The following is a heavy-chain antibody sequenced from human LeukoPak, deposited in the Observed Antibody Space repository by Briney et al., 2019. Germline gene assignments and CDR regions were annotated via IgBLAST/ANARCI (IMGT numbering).Heavy chain of an antibody. J-gene: IGHJ1*01. V-gene: IGHV3-48*01. Sequence: GGSLRLSCAASGFTFSSYSMKWVRQAPGKGLEWVSYISSSSTIYYADSVKGRFTISRDNAKNSLYLQMNSLRAEDTALYYCAKGLSFLVSHFQHWGQGTLVTVSS. CDR2: ISSSSTI. CDR1: GFTFSSYS. CDR3: AKGLSFLVSHFQH. D-gene: IGHD3-16*01.